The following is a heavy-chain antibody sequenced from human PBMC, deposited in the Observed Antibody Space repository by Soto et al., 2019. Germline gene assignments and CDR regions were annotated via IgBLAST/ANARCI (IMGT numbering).Heavy chain of an antibody. Sequence: EVQLLESGGGLVQPGGSLRLSCAASGFTFSSYAMSWFRQAPGKGLEWVSSISTSGGSTYYADSVKGRFTISRDNSNNTRYLQMNSLRAEDTAVYYCSLSDRYYGMDVWGLGTTVTVSS. CDR3: SLSDRYYGMDV. CDR2: ISTSGGST. V-gene: IGHV3-23*01. J-gene: IGHJ6*02. CDR1: GFTFSSYA.